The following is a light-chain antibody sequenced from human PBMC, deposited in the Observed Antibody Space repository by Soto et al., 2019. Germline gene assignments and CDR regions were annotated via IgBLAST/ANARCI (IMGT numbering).Light chain of an antibody. J-gene: IGLJ1*01. CDR3: AAWDVSLNGHYA. CDR2: NDN. Sequence: QSVLTQPPSVSGTPGQRVTISCSGSFSNIGSSSVNWYQQFPGTAPKLLMYNDNQWPSGVPDRFSGFRSGTSASLAISGLQSEDEADYFCAAWDVSLNGHYAFGTGTKLTVL. V-gene: IGLV1-44*01. CDR1: FSNIGSSS.